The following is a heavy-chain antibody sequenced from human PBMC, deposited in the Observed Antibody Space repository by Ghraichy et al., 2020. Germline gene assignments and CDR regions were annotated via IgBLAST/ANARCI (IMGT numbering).Heavy chain of an antibody. CDR2: INHSGST. CDR3: AGVMVLPPAATRGNWFDP. D-gene: IGHD2-2*01. Sequence: SETLSLTCAVYGGSFSGYYWSWIRQPPGKGLEWIGEINHSGSTNYSPSLKSRVTISVDTSKNQFSLKLSSVTAADTAVYYCAGVMVLPPAATRGNWFDPWGQGTLVTVSS. J-gene: IGHJ5*02. CDR1: GGSFSGYY. V-gene: IGHV4-34*01.